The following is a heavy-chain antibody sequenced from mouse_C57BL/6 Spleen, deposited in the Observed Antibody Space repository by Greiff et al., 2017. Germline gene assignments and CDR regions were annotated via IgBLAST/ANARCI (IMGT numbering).Heavy chain of an antibody. CDR2: IHPNSGST. Sequence: QVQLQQPGAELVKPGASVKLSCKASGYTFTSYWMHWVKQRPGQGLEWIGMIHPNSGSTNYNEKFKSKATLTVDKSSSTAYMQLSSLTSEASAVYYCARGGATMVTTGAMDYWGQGTSVTVSS. V-gene: IGHV1-64*01. CDR1: GYTFTSYW. CDR3: ARGGATMVTTGAMDY. J-gene: IGHJ4*01. D-gene: IGHD2-2*01.